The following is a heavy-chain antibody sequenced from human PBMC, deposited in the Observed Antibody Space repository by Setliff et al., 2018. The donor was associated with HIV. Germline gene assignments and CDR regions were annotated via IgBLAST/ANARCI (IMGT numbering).Heavy chain of an antibody. V-gene: IGHV4-39*07. J-gene: IGHJ4*02. CDR3: ARGVQRDTVVVIGSTPFDT. Sequence: SETLSLTCTVSGGSISSRGYYWGWIRQPPGKELEWIGSIYYSGSTYYNPSLKSRVAISVDTSKNQFSLKLTSVTAADTAVFYCARGVQRDTVVVIGSTPFDTWGQGTLVTVSS. CDR2: IYYSGST. D-gene: IGHD2-15*01. CDR1: GGSISSRGYY.